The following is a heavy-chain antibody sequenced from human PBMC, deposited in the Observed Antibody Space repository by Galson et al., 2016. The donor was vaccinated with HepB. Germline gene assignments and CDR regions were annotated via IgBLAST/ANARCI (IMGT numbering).Heavy chain of an antibody. CDR2: ISRSGDST. J-gene: IGHJ4*02. CDR3: ARRHEYCPPVGCSVDY. CDR1: GFTFSNYG. Sequence: SLRLSCAASGFTFSNYGMAWVRQAPGKGLEVVSSISRSGDSTDYADSVKGRFTISRDNSNSMLSLQMSSLRADDTAVYYCARRHEYCPPVGCSVDYWGQGTLVSVSS. D-gene: IGHD2/OR15-2a*01. V-gene: IGHV3-23*01.